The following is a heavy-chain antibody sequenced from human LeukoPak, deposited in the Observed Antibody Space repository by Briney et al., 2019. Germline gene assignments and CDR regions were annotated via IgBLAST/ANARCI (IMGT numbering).Heavy chain of an antibody. CDR3: ARGRGHTVVVTERYYYYMDV. D-gene: IGHD2-21*02. CDR2: IYYSGST. V-gene: IGHV4-39*07. Sequence: SSETLSLTCTVSGGSISSSSYYWGWIRQPPGKGLEWIGSIYYSGSTYYNPSLKSRVTISVDTSKNQFSLKLRSLTAADTAVYYCARGRGHTVVVTERYYYYMDVWGKGTTVTVSS. CDR1: GGSISSSSYY. J-gene: IGHJ6*03.